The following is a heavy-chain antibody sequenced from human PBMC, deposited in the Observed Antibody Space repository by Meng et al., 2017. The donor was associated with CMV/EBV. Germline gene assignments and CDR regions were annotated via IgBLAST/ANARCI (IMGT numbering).Heavy chain of an antibody. Sequence: GPLRLSCTVSGGSISSYYWSWIRQPPGKGLEWIGYIYYSGSTNYNPSLKSRVTISVDTSKNQFSLKLSSVTAADTAVYYCARRTSRRAFDIWGQGTMVTVSS. D-gene: IGHD2-2*01. CDR1: GGSISSYY. J-gene: IGHJ3*02. V-gene: IGHV4-59*01. CDR3: ARRTSRRAFDI. CDR2: IYYSGST.